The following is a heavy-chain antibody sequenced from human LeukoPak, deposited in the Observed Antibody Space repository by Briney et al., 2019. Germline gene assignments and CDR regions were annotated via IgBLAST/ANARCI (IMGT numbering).Heavy chain of an antibody. J-gene: IGHJ5*02. V-gene: IGHV3-48*03. CDR3: ARAGPPAFDP. Sequence: GGSLRLSCAASGFTFTNFEMNWVRQAPGKGLEWVSYISYSGSTTSYADSVKGRFTISRDNAKNSLYLQMNSLRAEDTAVYYCARAGPPAFDPWGQGTLVTVSS. CDR1: GFTFTNFE. CDR2: ISYSGSTT.